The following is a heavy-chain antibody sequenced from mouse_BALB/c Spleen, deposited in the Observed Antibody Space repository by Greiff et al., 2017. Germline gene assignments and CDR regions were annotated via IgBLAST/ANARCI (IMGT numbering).Heavy chain of an antibody. V-gene: IGHV1-87*01. D-gene: IGHD1-1*01. J-gene: IGHJ4*01. Sequence: VQLQPSGAELARPGASVKLSCKASGYTFTSYWMQWVKQRPGQGLEWIGAIYPGDGDTRYTQKFKGKATLTADKSSSTAYMQLSSLASEDSAVYYCARDYGSSYYAMDYWGQGTSVTVSS. CDR1: GYTFTSYW. CDR2: IYPGDGDT. CDR3: ARDYGSSYYAMDY.